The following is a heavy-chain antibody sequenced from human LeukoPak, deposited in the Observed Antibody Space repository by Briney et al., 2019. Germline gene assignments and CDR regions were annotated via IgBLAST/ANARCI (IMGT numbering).Heavy chain of an antibody. CDR2: VNSNTGAT. CDR1: VYTHTHYY. V-gene: IGHV1-2*02. CDR3: ARDVGGRYDFDY. Sequence: ASVPDTLLSSVYTHTHYYMHWVRPAPAQGREGMGCVNSNTGATSYAQNFQGRVTMTSDSYISAAYMELTRRTADDTVIYYCARDVGGRYDFDYWGQGTLVTVSS. J-gene: IGHJ4*02. D-gene: IGHD3-16*01.